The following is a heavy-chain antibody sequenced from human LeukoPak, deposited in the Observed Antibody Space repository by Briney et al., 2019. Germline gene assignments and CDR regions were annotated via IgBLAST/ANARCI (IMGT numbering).Heavy chain of an antibody. J-gene: IGHJ4*02. CDR3: ARGGTAAGNYLDY. Sequence: ASVKVSCKASGYTFTSYYMHWVRQAPGQGLEWMGVINPSGGSTSYAQKFQGRVTVTRDTSTSTVYMELSGLRSEDTAVLHCARGGTAAGNYLDYWGQGTLVTVSA. D-gene: IGHD6-13*01. CDR2: INPSGGST. V-gene: IGHV1-46*01. CDR1: GYTFTSYY.